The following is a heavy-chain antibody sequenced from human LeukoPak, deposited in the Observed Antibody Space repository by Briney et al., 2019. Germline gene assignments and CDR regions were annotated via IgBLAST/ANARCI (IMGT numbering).Heavy chain of an antibody. CDR1: GFTFSSYE. CDR3: ARLRNDYGDP. D-gene: IGHD4-17*01. Sequence: GGSLRLSCAASGFTFSSYEMNWVRQAPGKGLEWVSYISSSGSTIYYADSVKGRFTISRDNAKNSLYLQMNSLRAEDTAVYYCARLRNDYGDPWGQGTLVTVSS. V-gene: IGHV3-48*03. CDR2: ISSSGSTI. J-gene: IGHJ5*02.